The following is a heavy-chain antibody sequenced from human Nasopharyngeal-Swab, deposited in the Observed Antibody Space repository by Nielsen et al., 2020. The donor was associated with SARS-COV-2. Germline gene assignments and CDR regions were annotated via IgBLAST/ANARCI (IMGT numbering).Heavy chain of an antibody. CDR1: GGSFSGYY. CDR2: INHSGST. CDR3: AGRSITIFGVVSPP. Sequence: ETLSLTCAVYGGSFSGYYWSWIRQPPGKGLEWIGEINHSGSTNYNPSLKSRVTISVDTSKNQFSLKLSSVTAADTAVYYCAGRSITIFGVVSPPWGQGTLVTVSS. V-gene: IGHV4-34*01. D-gene: IGHD3-3*01. J-gene: IGHJ4*02.